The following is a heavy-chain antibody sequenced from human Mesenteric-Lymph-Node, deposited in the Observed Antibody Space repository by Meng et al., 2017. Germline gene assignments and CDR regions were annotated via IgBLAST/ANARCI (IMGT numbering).Heavy chain of an antibody. V-gene: IGHV3-23*01. CDR3: AKDRAPLLWFGELFHYFDY. Sequence: GESLKISCAASGFTFSSYAMSWVRQAPGKGLEWVSAISGSGGSTYYADSVKGRFTISRDNSNNTLYLQMNSLRAEDTAVYYCAKDRAPLLWFGELFHYFDYWGQGTLVTVSS. D-gene: IGHD3-10*01. CDR2: ISGSGGST. CDR1: GFTFSSYA. J-gene: IGHJ4*02.